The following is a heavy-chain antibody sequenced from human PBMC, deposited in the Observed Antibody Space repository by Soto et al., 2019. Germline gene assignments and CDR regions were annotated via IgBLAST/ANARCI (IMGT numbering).Heavy chain of an antibody. V-gene: IGHV3-30*18. CDR3: AKDWMYSSSSFDY. D-gene: IGHD6-6*01. CDR2: ISYDGSNK. CDR1: GFTFSSYG. Sequence: QVQLVESGGGVVQPGRSLRLSCAASGFTFSSYGMHWVRQAPGKGLEWVAVISYDGSNKYYADSVKGRFTISRDNSKNTLYLQMNSLRAEDTAVYYCAKDWMYSSSSFDYWGQGTLVTVSS. J-gene: IGHJ4*02.